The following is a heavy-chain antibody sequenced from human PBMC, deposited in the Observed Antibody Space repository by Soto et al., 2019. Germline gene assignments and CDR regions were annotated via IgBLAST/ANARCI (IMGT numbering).Heavy chain of an antibody. Sequence: QVQLVQSGAEVKKPGASVKLSCKTSGYIFANYFIHWVQQAPGQGLEWMGTINPSGGSTNYVQKFQGRVTMTRDTSTSTVYMELTSLGSEDTAVYYCARSLAHCSGGGCINWGQGTLVTVSS. D-gene: IGHD2-15*01. CDR3: ARSLAHCSGGGCIN. CDR1: GYIFANYF. V-gene: IGHV1-46*03. CDR2: INPSGGST. J-gene: IGHJ4*02.